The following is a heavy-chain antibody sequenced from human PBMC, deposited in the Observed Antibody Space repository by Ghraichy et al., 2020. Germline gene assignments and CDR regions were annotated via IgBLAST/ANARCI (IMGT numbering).Heavy chain of an antibody. Sequence: GGSLRLSCVASGFTFSSYSMNWVRQSPGKGLEWVSYITSSSRTISYADSVKGRFTISRDNSQNSLFLQMNSLRDEDTAVYYCARGYTVVRFFYYNGMVVWGHGATVTVSS. J-gene: IGHJ6*02. CDR3: ARGYTVVRFFYYNGMVV. D-gene: IGHD4-23*01. CDR2: ITSSSRTI. CDR1: GFTFSSYS. V-gene: IGHV3-48*02.